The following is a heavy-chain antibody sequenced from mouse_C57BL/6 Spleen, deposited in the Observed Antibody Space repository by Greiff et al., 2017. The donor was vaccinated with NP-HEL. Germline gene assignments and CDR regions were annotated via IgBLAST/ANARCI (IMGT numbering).Heavy chain of an antibody. CDR3: ARSTTVEFAY. CDR2: IYPGSGNT. V-gene: IGHV1-66*01. Sequence: QVQLQQSGPELVKPGASVKISCKASGYSFTSYYIHWVKQRPGQGLEWIGWIYPGSGNTKYNEKFKGKATLTADTSSSTAYMQLSSLTSEGSAVYYCARSTTVEFAYWGQGTLVTVSA. D-gene: IGHD1-1*01. CDR1: GYSFTSYY. J-gene: IGHJ3*01.